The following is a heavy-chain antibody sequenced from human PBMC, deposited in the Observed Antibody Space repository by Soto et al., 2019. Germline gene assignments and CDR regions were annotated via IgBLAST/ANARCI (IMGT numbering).Heavy chain of an antibody. V-gene: IGHV4-30-2*01. CDR1: GGYISSGGYS. CDR3: VREGVSGSPEWYFNV. D-gene: IGHD1-26*01. Sequence: QLQLQESGSGLVKPSQTLSLTFAVSGGYISSGGYSWSWHQQPPGKGLEWIGYIFPSGSTYYNSSLMSRVTISVYGYKYPFALELSSVTAADTAGYYCVREGVSGSPEWYFNVWFRGTLVTVS. J-gene: IGHJ2*01. CDR2: IFPSGST.